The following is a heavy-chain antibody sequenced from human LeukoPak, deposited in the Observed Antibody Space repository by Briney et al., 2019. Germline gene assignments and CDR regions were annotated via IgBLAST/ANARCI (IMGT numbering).Heavy chain of an antibody. J-gene: IGHJ2*01. CDR3: AIHYYDSSGYVYWYFDL. CDR2: IYHSGST. Sequence: SETLSLTCTVPGYSISSGYYWGWIRQPPGKGLEWIGSIYHSGSTYYNPSLKSRATISVDTSKNQFSLKLSSVTAADTAMYYCAIHYYDSSGYVYWYFDLWGRGTLVTVSS. V-gene: IGHV4-38-2*02. D-gene: IGHD3-22*01. CDR1: GYSISSGYY.